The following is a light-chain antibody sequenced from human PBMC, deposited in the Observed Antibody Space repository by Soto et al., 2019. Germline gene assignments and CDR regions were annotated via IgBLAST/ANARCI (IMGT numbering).Light chain of an antibody. J-gene: IGKJ1*01. V-gene: IGKV1-27*01. CDR3: QKYDGDPPT. Sequence: DIKMTQSPSSLSASVGDRVTITCRASQAISNYLAWYQQKPGKVPQLLIYTASILQSGVPSRFSGSGSGTDFTLTISSLQPEDDATYYCQKYDGDPPTFGQGTKVEIK. CDR2: TAS. CDR1: QAISNY.